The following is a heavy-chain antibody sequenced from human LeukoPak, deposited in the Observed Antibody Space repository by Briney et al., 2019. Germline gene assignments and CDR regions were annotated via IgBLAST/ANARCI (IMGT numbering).Heavy chain of an antibody. Sequence: PGGSLRLSCAASGFTFDDYGMSWVRQAPGKGLEWVSGINWNGGSTGYADSVKGRFTISRDNAKNSLYLQMNSLRAEDTAVYYCASAFSSGSYTLDDYWGQGTLVTVSS. CDR3: ASAFSSGSYTLDDY. D-gene: IGHD1-26*01. J-gene: IGHJ4*02. CDR2: INWNGGST. CDR1: GFTFDDYG. V-gene: IGHV3-20*04.